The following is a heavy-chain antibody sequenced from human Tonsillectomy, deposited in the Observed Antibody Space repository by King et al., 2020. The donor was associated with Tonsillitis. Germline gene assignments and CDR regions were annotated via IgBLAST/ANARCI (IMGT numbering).Heavy chain of an antibody. V-gene: IGHV3-30-3*01. CDR3: ARDWFYGSGSYYVYYYFGMDV. J-gene: IGHJ6*02. CDR1: GFSFSNYA. D-gene: IGHD3-10*01. Sequence: VQLVESGGGVVQPGRSLRLSCAASGFSFSNYAMHWVRQAPGKGLEWVAVVSYDGSNQHYTDSVKGRFTISSDNSKNTLYLQMNSLRSEDTAVYYCARDWFYGSGSYYVYYYFGMDVWGQGTTVTVSS. CDR2: VSYDGSNQ.